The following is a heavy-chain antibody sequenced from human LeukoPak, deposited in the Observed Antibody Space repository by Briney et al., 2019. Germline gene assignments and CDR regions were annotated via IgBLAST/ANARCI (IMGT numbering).Heavy chain of an antibody. CDR2: IYSGGST. V-gene: IGHV3-66*02. J-gene: IGHJ4*02. CDR1: GFTFDTYA. Sequence: GGSLRLSCAAPGFTFDTYAMSWVRQAPGKGLEWVSVIYSGGSTYYADSVKGRFAISRDNSKNTLYLQMNSLRAEDTAVYYCARDGWFGGYHDYWGQGTLVTVSS. CDR3: ARDGWFGGYHDY. D-gene: IGHD3-10*01.